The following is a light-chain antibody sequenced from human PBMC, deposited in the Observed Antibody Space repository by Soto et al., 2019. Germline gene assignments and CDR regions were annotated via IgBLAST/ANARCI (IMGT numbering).Light chain of an antibody. V-gene: IGLV2-23*02. J-gene: IGLJ1*01. CDR3: CSYAGSSTYV. CDR2: EVS. Sequence: QFVLTQPASVSGSPGQSITISCTGNSSDVGSYNLVSWYQQHPGKAPKLMIYEVSKRPSGVSNRFSGSKSGNTASLTISGLQAEDEADYYCCSYAGSSTYVFGTGTKVTVL. CDR1: SSDVGSYNL.